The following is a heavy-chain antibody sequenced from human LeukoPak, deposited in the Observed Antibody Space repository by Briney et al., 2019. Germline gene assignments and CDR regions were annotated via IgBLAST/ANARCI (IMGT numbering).Heavy chain of an antibody. Sequence: SQTLSLTCTVSGGSISSGDYYWSWIRQPPGKGLEWIGEINHSGSTNYNPSLKSRVTISVDTSKNQFSLKLSSVTAADTAVYYCARKVRFATFGNLRFYYYMDVWGKGTTVTVSS. CDR3: ARKVRFATFGNLRFYYYMDV. D-gene: IGHD3-10*01. CDR2: INHSGST. J-gene: IGHJ6*03. V-gene: IGHV4-30-4*01. CDR1: GGSISSGDYY.